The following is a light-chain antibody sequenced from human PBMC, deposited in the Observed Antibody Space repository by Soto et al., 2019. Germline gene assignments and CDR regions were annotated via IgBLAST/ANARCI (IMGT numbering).Light chain of an antibody. Sequence: QSVLTQPASVSGSPGQSITLSCTGTSSDIGGYDYVSWYQRHPGKAPKLIIYDVNNRHSGVSNRFSGSKSGNTASLTISGLQAEDEADYYCTSYSSGSSHVVFGGGTKLTVL. CDR3: TSYSSGSSHVV. J-gene: IGLJ2*01. V-gene: IGLV2-14*01. CDR2: DVN. CDR1: SSDIGGYDY.